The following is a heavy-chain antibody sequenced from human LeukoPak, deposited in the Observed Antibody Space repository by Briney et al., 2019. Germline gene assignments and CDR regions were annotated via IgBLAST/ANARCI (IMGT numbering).Heavy chain of an antibody. CDR2: IYYSGST. J-gene: IGHJ4*02. Sequence: PSETLSLTCTVSGGSLSSYYWSWIRQPPGKGLEWIGYIYYSGSTNYNPSLKSRVTISVDTSKNQFSLKLSSVTAADTAVYYCARVRQIWFGELLAYFDYWGQGTLVTVSS. V-gene: IGHV4-59*01. D-gene: IGHD3-10*01. CDR3: ARVRQIWFGELLAYFDY. CDR1: GGSLSSYY.